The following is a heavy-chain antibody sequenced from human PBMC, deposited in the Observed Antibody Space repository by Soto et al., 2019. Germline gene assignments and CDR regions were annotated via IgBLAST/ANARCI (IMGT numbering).Heavy chain of an antibody. CDR1: GGSISSYY. Sequence: SETLSLTCTVSGGSISSYYWSWIRQPPGKGLEWIGYIYYSGSTNYNPSLKSRVTISVDTSKNQFSLKLSSVTAADTAVYYCVRQLYRAPYYYYYMDVWGKGTTVTVSS. D-gene: IGHD4-4*01. CDR3: VRQLYRAPYYYYYMDV. CDR2: IYYSGST. J-gene: IGHJ6*03. V-gene: IGHV4-59*08.